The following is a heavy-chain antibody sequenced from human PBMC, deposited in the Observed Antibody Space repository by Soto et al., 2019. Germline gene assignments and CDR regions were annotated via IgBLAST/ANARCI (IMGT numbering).Heavy chain of an antibody. D-gene: IGHD6-19*01. CDR1: GFTFSNYG. V-gene: IGHV3-33*01. J-gene: IGHJ4*02. Sequence: QVQLVESGGGVVQPGRSLRLSCAASGFTFSNYGMHWVRQAPGKGLQWVALIWYDGSKKYYADSVRGRFTISRDNSELYLQMNSLRAEDTAVYYCARGPRPMPLAGTWLDFGGQGTLVTVSS. CDR3: ARGPRPMPLAGTWLDF. CDR2: IWYDGSKK.